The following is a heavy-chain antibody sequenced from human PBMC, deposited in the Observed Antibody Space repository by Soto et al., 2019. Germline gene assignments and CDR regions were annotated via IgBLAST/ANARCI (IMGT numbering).Heavy chain of an antibody. D-gene: IGHD6-13*01. J-gene: IGHJ6*02. CDR1: GFTFSSYA. V-gene: IGHV3-23*01. CDR2: ISGSGGST. CDR3: AKDRGIAAAGYYYYGMDV. Sequence: GGSLRLSCAASGFTFSSYAMSWVRQAPGKGLEWVSAISGSGGSTYYADSVKGRFTISRDNSKNTLYLQMNSLRAEDTAVYYCAKDRGIAAAGYYYYGMDVWGQGTTVTVSS.